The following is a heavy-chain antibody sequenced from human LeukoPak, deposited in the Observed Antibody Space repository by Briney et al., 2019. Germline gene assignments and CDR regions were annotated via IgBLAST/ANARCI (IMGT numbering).Heavy chain of an antibody. V-gene: IGHV4-30-4*01. CDR1: RASVSGSGHY. J-gene: IGHJ6*02. Sequence: SETLSLTCTVSRASVSGSGHYWSWIRQPPGKGLEWIGYIYYSGSTYYNPSLKSRVTISVDTSKNQFSLKLSSVTAADTAVYYCARVPLYYYYYGMDVWGQGTTVTVSS. CDR3: ARVPLYYYYYGMDV. CDR2: IYYSGST.